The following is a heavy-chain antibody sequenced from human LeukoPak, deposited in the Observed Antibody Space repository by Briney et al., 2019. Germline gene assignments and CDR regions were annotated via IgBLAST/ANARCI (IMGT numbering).Heavy chain of an antibody. CDR2: ISYDGSNK. CDR3: AKDGNIVVVVAVPWYFDY. Sequence: GGSLRLSCAASGFTFSSDGMHWVRQAPGKGLEWVAVISYDGSNKYYADSVKGRFTISRDNSKNTLYLQMNRLRAEDTAVYYCAKDGNIVVVVAVPWYFDYWGQGTLVTVSS. D-gene: IGHD2-15*01. J-gene: IGHJ4*02. V-gene: IGHV3-30*18. CDR1: GFTFSSDG.